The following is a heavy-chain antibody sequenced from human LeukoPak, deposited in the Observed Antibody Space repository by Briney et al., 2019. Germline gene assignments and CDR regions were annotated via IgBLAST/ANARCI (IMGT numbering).Heavy chain of an antibody. D-gene: IGHD2-21*02. V-gene: IGHV4-59*01. CDR1: GGSISSYY. J-gene: IGHJ4*02. CDR2: IYYSGST. CDR3: ARAGFRYCGGDCLSYYFDY. Sequence: SETLSLTCTVSGGSISSYYWSWIRQPPGKGPEWIGYIYYSGSTNYNPSLKSRVTISVDTSKNQFSLKLSSVTAADTAVYYCARAGFRYCGGDCLSYYFDYWGQGTLVTVSS.